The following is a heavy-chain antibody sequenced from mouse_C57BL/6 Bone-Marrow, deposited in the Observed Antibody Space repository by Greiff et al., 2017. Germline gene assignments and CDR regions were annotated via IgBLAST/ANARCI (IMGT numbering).Heavy chain of an antibody. CDR3: AKMGDYERGLAY. J-gene: IGHJ3*01. CDR2: IWRGGST. V-gene: IGHV2-5*01. D-gene: IGHD2-4*01. CDR1: GFSLTSYG. Sequence: VQLQQSGPGLVQPSQSLSITCTVSGFSLTSYGVHWVRQSPGKGLEWLGVIWRGGSTDYNAAFMSRLSIPKDNSKSQSLFKMNRLQADCTAIYYCAKMGDYERGLAYWGQGTLVTVSA.